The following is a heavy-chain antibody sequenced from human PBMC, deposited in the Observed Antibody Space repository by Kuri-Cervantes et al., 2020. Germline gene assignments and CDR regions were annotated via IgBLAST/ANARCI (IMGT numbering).Heavy chain of an antibody. V-gene: IGHV1-18*04. J-gene: IGHJ4*02. D-gene: IGHD2-15*01. CDR2: INPNSGDT. CDR3: ATASGYCSGGSCPN. CDR1: GYTFTGYY. Sequence: ASVKVSCKASGYTFTGYYIHWVRQAPGQGLEWMGWINPNSGDTNYAQKLQGRVTMTTDTSTSTAYMELRSLRSDDTAVYYCATASGYCSGGSCPNWGQGTLVTVSS.